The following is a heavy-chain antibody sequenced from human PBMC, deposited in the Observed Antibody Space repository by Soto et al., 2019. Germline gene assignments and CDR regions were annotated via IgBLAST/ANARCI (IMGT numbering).Heavy chain of an antibody. J-gene: IGHJ4*02. CDR3: AREDTAMAFDY. CDR1: GGSISSGDYY. D-gene: IGHD5-18*01. V-gene: IGHV4-30-4*01. CDR2: IYYSGST. Sequence: SETLSLTCTVSGGSISSGDYYWSWIRQPPGKGLEWTGYIYYSGSTYYNPSLKSRVTISVDTSKNQFSLKLSSVTAADTAVYYCAREDTAMAFDYWGQGTLVTVSS.